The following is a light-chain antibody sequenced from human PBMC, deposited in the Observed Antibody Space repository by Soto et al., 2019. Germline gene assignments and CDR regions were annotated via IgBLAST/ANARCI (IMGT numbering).Light chain of an antibody. CDR3: QQSDSTPPT. CDR2: GAS. CDR1: QSIGSY. V-gene: IGKV1-39*01. J-gene: IGKJ5*01. Sequence: DIQMTQSPASLSASVGDRVTLTCRASQSIGSYLNWYQHKPGKAPKLLIYGASNLQSGVPSRFSGSGSGTDFTLTISSLQPVDFATYYCQQSDSTPPTFGQGTRLEIK.